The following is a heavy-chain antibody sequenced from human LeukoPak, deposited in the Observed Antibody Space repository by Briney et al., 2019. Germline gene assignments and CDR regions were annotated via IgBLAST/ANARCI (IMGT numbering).Heavy chain of an antibody. J-gene: IGHJ2*01. V-gene: IGHV4-34*01. CDR2: INHSGST. CDR1: GGSFSGYY. CDR3: ARSGSYWYFDL. D-gene: IGHD1-26*01. Sequence: PSETLSLTCAVYGGSFSGYYWSWIRQPPGKGLEWIGEINHSGSTNYNPSLKSRVTISVDTSKSQFSLKLSSVTAADTAVYYCARSGSYWYFDLWGRGTLVTVSS.